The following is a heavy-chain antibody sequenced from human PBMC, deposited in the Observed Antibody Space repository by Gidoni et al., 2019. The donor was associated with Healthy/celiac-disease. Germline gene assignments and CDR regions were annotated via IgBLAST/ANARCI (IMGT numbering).Heavy chain of an antibody. J-gene: IGHJ5*02. V-gene: IGHV4-34*01. CDR1: GGSFSVYY. Sequence: QVQLQQWGAGLLKPSETLSLTCAVYGGSFSVYYWRWIRQLPGKGLEWIGEINHSGSTNYNPSLKSRVTISVDTTKNQFSLKLSYVTAADAAVYYCASWRITMVRGVDNWFDPWGQGTLVTVSS. D-gene: IGHD3-10*01. CDR2: INHSGST. CDR3: ASWRITMVRGVDNWFDP.